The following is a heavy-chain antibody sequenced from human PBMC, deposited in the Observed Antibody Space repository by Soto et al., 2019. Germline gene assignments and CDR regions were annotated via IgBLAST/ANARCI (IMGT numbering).Heavy chain of an antibody. CDR2: IWHDGRYE. Sequence: QVQLVESGGGVVQPGKSLRLSCVASGDSLSNYGMHWVRQAPGKGLEWVASIWHDGRYEFHADSVKGRFAISRDNSKNSLYLQMNSLRVEDTDMYYCVTEGGVHYASTGGDFWGQGTLVTVSS. CDR1: GDSLSNYG. D-gene: IGHD4-17*01. CDR3: VTEGGVHYASTGGDF. V-gene: IGHV3-33*01. J-gene: IGHJ4*02.